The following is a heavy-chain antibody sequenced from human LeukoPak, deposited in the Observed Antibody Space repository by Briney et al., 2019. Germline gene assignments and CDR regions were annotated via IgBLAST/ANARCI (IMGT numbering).Heavy chain of an antibody. CDR1: GFTFSTYG. CDR3: ASEYSSSWYLNYYYYYGMDV. J-gene: IGHJ6*02. D-gene: IGHD6-13*01. V-gene: IGHV3-33*01. Sequence: GGSLRLSCAASGFTFSTYGMHWVRQAPGKGLEWVAVIWYDGSNKYYADSVKGRFTISRDNSKNTLYLQMNSLRAEDTAMCYCASEYSSSWYLNYYYYYGMDVWGQGTTVTVSS. CDR2: IWYDGSNK.